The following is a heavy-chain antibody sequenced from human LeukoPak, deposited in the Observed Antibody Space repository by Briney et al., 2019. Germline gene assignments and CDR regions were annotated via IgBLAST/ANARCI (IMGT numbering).Heavy chain of an antibody. V-gene: IGHV1-18*01. J-gene: IGHJ4*02. CDR3: ARAPDDYDFWSGPFDY. CDR1: GYTFTNYG. CDR2: ISACSGNT. D-gene: IGHD3-3*01. Sequence: GASVKVSCKASGYTFTNYGISWVRQAPGQGLEWMGWISACSGNTNYAQNLQGRVTMTTDTSTSTAYMELRSLRSDDTAVYYCARAPDDYDFWSGPFDYWGRGTLVTVSS.